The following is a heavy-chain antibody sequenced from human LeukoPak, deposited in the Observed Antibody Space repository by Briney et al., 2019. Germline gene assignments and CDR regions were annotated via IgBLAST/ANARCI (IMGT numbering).Heavy chain of an antibody. CDR3: ARLGGYGNDY. D-gene: IGHD5-12*01. J-gene: IGHJ4*02. CDR1: GGSISSSNW. Sequence: SGTLSLTCAVSGGSISSSNWWSWIRQPPGKGLEWIGEINHSGSTNYNPSLKSRVTISVDTSKNQFSLKLSSVTAADTAVYYCARLGGYGNDYWGQGTLVTVSS. CDR2: INHSGST. V-gene: IGHV4-4*02.